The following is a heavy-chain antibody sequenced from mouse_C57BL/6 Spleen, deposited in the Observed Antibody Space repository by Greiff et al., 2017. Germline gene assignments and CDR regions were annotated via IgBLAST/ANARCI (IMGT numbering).Heavy chain of an antibody. CDR3: ARSEGYGSSFAY. Sequence: VKLQQSGAELVRPGTSVKVACKASGYAFTNYLIEWVKQRPGQGLEWIGVINPGSGGTNYNEKFKGKATLTADKSSSTAYMQLSSLTSEDSAVYFCARSEGYGSSFAYWGQGTLVTVSA. V-gene: IGHV1-54*01. D-gene: IGHD1-1*01. CDR2: INPGSGGT. J-gene: IGHJ3*01. CDR1: GYAFTNYL.